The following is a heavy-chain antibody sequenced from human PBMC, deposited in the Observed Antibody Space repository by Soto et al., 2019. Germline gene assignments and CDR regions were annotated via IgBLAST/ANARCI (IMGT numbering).Heavy chain of an antibody. V-gene: IGHV1-24*01. CDR1: GYTLTELS. CDR2: FDPEDGET. CDR3: ATRDYCSSTSCSASYYYYYMDV. Sequence: QVQLVQSGAEVKKPGASVKVSCKVSGYTLTELSMHWVRQAPGKGLEWMGGFDPEDGETIYAQKFQGRVTMTEDTSTDIAYMELSSLRSEDTAVYYCATRDYCSSTSCSASYYYYYMDVWGKGTTVTVSS. D-gene: IGHD2-2*01. J-gene: IGHJ6*03.